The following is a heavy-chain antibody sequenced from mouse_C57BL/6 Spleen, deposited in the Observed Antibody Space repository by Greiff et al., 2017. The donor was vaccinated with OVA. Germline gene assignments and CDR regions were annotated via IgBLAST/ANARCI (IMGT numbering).Heavy chain of an antibody. D-gene: IGHD2-3*01. V-gene: IGHV2-5*01. J-gene: IGHJ2*01. CDR1: GFSLTSYG. CDR2: IWIGGST. Sequence: VKLQQSGPGLVQPSQSLSLTCTVSGFSLTSYGVHWVRPSPGTGLDWLGVIWIGGSTDYNAAFMSRLSITKDNSKSQVFFKMNSLQADDTAIYYCAKEGYYPYFDYWGQGTTLTVSS. CDR3: AKEGYYPYFDY.